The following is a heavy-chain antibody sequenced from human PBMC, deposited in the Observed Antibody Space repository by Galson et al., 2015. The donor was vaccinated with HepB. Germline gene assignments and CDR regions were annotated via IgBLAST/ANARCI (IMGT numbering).Heavy chain of an antibody. CDR3: ARGGYYDSSSYWPRLQLRDGYPH. CDR1: GGSSSGYY. V-gene: IGHV4-34*01. CDR2: INHSGSS. Sequence: SETLSLTCAFYGGSSSGYYWNWIRQSPGKGLEWIGEINHSGSSNYNPSLKSRVTISIDTSKNQFSLKLSSVTAADTAVYYCARGGYYDSSSYWPRLQLRDGYPHWGQGTRVTVSS. J-gene: IGHJ3*01. D-gene: IGHD3-22*01.